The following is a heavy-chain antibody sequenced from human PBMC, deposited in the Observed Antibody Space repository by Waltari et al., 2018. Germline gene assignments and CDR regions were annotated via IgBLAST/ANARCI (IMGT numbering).Heavy chain of an antibody. CDR3: ARTNWGGSKHFDY. D-gene: IGHD7-27*01. CDR1: GFTVSSNY. V-gene: IGHV3-53*01. J-gene: IGHJ4*02. CDR2: IYSGGST. Sequence: EVQLVESGGGLIQPGGSLRLSCAASGFTVSSNYMSWVRQAPGKGLEWVSVIYSGGSTYSADSVKGRFTISRDNSKNTLYLQMNSLRAEDTAVYYCARTNWGGSKHFDYWGQGTLVTVSS.